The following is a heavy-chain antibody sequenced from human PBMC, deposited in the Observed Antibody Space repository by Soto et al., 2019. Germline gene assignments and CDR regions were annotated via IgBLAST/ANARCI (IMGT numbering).Heavy chain of an antibody. D-gene: IGHD2-2*02. CDR2: ISWNSGSI. Sequence: PGGSLRLSCAASGFTFDDYAMHWVRQAPGKGLEWVSGISWNSGSIGYADSVKGRFTISRDNAKNSLYLQMNSLRAEDTALYYCAKGGIVGLAATPTDYRGQAPLLTV. J-gene: IGHJ4*02. CDR3: AKGGIVGLAATPTDY. V-gene: IGHV3-9*01. CDR1: GFTFDDYA.